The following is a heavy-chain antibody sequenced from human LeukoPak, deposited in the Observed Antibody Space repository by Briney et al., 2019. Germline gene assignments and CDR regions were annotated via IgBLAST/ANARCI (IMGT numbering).Heavy chain of an antibody. J-gene: IGHJ4*02. D-gene: IGHD6-13*01. CDR3: AMRGNTWYDC. CDR1: GFTFSSYT. Sequence: GGSLRLSCAASGFTFSSYTMNWVRQAPGKGLEWVSSIAGSSGYISYADSVKGRFTISRDNSKNTVDLQMNSLRVEDTAVYYCAMRGNTWYDCWGQGTLVTVSS. V-gene: IGHV3-21*04. CDR2: IAGSSGYI.